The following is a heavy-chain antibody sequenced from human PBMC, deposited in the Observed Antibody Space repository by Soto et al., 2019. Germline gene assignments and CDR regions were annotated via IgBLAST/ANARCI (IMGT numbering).Heavy chain of an antibody. CDR3: ARSPPIFGVVIILYYYYYGMDV. V-gene: IGHV1-69*06. J-gene: IGHJ6*02. CDR1: GGTFSSYA. D-gene: IGHD3-3*01. Sequence: QVQLVQSGAEVKKPGSSVKVSCKASGGTFSSYAISWVRQAPGQGLEWMGGIIPIFGTANYAQKFQGRVTITADKSTSTAYMELSSLRSEDTAVYYCARSPPIFGVVIILYYYYYGMDVWGQGTTVTVSS. CDR2: IIPIFGTA.